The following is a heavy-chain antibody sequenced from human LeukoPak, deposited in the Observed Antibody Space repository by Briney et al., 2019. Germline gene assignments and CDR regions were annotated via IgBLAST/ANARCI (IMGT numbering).Heavy chain of an antibody. CDR1: GFTVSSNY. CDR2: ISGSGYYS. D-gene: IGHD1-26*01. CDR3: AKGGPTGSNYFDF. J-gene: IGHJ4*02. Sequence: GGSLRLSCAASGFTVSSNYMSWVRQAPGKGLEWVSVISGSGYYSYYADSVKGRFTVSRDNSKTTLYLQMNSLRADDTAVYYCAKGGPTGSNYFDFWGQGTLVTVSS. V-gene: IGHV3-23*01.